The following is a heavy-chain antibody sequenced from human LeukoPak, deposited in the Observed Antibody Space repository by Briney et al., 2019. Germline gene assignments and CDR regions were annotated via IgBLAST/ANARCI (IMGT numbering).Heavy chain of an antibody. J-gene: IGHJ3*02. V-gene: IGHV4-39*01. CDR1: GGSISSSSYY. CDR3: ARIRAFLRYCSGGSCYSGAFDI. D-gene: IGHD2-15*01. CDR2: IYYSGST. Sequence: PSETLSLTCTVSGGSISSSSYYWGWIRQPPGKGLEWIGSIYYSGSTYYNPSLTSRVTISVDTSKNQFSLKLSSVTAADTAVYYCARIRAFLRYCSGGSCYSGAFDIWGQGTMVTVSS.